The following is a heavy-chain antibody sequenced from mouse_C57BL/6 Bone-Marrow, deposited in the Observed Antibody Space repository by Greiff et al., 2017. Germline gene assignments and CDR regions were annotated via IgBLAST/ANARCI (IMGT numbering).Heavy chain of an antibody. V-gene: IGHV1-63*01. D-gene: IGHD2-3*01. CDR2: IYPGGGYT. J-gene: IGHJ1*03. CDR1: GYTFTNCW. Sequence: QVQLQQPGAELVRPGTSVKMSCKASGYTFTNCWIGWAKQRPGHGLEWIGDIYPGGGYTNYNEKFKGKATLTADKSSSTAYMQFSSLTSEDSAIYYCARRDDGYFDVWGTGTTVTVSS. CDR3: ARRDDGYFDV.